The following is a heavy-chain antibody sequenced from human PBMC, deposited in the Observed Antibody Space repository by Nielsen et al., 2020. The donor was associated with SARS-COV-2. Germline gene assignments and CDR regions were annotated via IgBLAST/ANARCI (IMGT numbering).Heavy chain of an antibody. V-gene: IGHV3-7*03. Sequence: GESLKISCAASGFTFRSYWMSWVRQAPGKGLQWVANIKQDGSEKYYVDSVKGRFTISRDNAKNSLFLQMNSLKADDTAVYYCTSRYCSGGSCYSGFDYWGQGTLVTVSS. CDR3: TSRYCSGGSCYSGFDY. CDR1: GFTFRSYW. D-gene: IGHD2-15*01. CDR2: IKQDGSEK. J-gene: IGHJ4*02.